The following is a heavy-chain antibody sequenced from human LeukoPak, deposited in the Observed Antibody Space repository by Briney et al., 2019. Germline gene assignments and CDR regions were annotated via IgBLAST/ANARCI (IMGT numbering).Heavy chain of an antibody. D-gene: IGHD3-22*01. Sequence: SETLPLTCSVSGGSISSYYWSWIRQPPGKGLEWIGYIYYSGSTNYNPSLKSRVTISVDTSKNQFSLKLSSVTAADTAVYYCARDHDSSGYDAFDIWGQGTMVTVSS. J-gene: IGHJ3*02. V-gene: IGHV4-59*01. CDR3: ARDHDSSGYDAFDI. CDR2: IYYSGST. CDR1: GGSISSYY.